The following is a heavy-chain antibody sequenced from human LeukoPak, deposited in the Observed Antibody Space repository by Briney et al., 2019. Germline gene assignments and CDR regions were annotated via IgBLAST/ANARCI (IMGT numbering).Heavy chain of an antibody. D-gene: IGHD5-12*01. CDR2: IYHSGST. CDR1: GYSINSGYY. CDR3: ARDLARGYPALYMDV. Sequence: PSETLSLTCTVSGYSINSGYYWGWIRQPPGKGLEWIGSIYHSGSTCFNPSLKSRVTISIDTSKNQFSLKLSSVTAADTAVYYCARDLARGYPALYMDVWGKGTTVTVSS. J-gene: IGHJ6*03. V-gene: IGHV4-38-2*02.